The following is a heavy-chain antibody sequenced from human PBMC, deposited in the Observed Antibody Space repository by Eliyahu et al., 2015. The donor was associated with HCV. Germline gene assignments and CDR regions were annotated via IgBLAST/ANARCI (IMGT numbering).Heavy chain of an antibody. CDR2: ISYDGSNK. CDR3: AKDRLYGSYSVGPFDY. CDR1: SSYG. J-gene: IGHJ4*02. D-gene: IGHD1-26*01. Sequence: SSYGMHWVRQAPGKGLEWVAVISYDGSNKYYADSVKGRFTISRDNSKNTLYLQMNSLRAEDTAVYYCAKDRLYGSYSVGPFDYWGQGTLVTVSS. V-gene: IGHV3-30*18.